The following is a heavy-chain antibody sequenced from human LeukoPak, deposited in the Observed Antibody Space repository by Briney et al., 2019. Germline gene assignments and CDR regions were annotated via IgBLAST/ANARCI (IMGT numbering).Heavy chain of an antibody. V-gene: IGHV4-31*03. CDR3: ARVVRGDILTGYYPFASYFDY. CDR2: IYYTGST. Sequence: TSETLSLTCTVSGGSISSGGYYWSWIRQHPGKGLEWIGHIYYTGSTYYNPSLQSRMTMSVDTSKRQFSLKLTSLTAADTALYYCARVVRGDILTGYYPFASYFDYWGQGTLVTVSS. CDR1: GGSISSGGYY. D-gene: IGHD3-9*01. J-gene: IGHJ4*02.